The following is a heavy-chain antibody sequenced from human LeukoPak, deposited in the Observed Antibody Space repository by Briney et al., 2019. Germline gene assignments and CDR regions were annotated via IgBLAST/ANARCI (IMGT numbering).Heavy chain of an antibody. CDR2: ISSSSSYI. CDR3: ARALVITFGGVIDYFDY. V-gene: IGHV3-21*01. Sequence: GGSLRLSCAASGFTFSSYSMNWVRQAPGKGLEWVSSISSSSSYIYYADSVKGRFPISRDNAKNSLYLQMNSLRAEDTAVYYCARALVITFGGVIDYFDYWGQGTLVTVSS. D-gene: IGHD3-16*02. CDR1: GFTFSSYS. J-gene: IGHJ4*02.